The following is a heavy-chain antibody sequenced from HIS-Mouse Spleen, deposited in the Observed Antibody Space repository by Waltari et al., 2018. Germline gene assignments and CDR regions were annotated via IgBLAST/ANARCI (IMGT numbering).Heavy chain of an antibody. CDR2: LNPDSGGT. V-gene: IGHV1-2*02. J-gene: IGHJ4*02. CDR1: GYTFTGYY. Sequence: QVQLVQSGAEVKKPGASVKVSCKASGYTFTGYYMHWVRQAPGQGLEWTGWLNPDSGGTKYAQKFQGRFTMTRDTSISTAYMELSRLRSDDTAVYYCARDLLGYFDYWGQGTLVTVSS. CDR3: ARDLLGYFDY.